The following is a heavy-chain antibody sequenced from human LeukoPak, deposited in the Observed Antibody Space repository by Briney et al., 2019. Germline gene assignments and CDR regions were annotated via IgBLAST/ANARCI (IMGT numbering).Heavy chain of an antibody. D-gene: IGHD2-2*02. CDR2: IYHNGTP. J-gene: IGHJ6*02. CDR1: VGSINSGNW. Sequence: SGTLSLTCAVSVGSINSGNWWSWVRQSPGKGLEWIGEIYHNGTPNYNPSLKSRVTISADTFKNHFSLKMTSVTAADTAVYYCATAPILRGEGGEHYKYGMDIWGQGTTVIVSS. CDR3: ATAPILRGEGGEHYKYGMDI. V-gene: IGHV4-4*02.